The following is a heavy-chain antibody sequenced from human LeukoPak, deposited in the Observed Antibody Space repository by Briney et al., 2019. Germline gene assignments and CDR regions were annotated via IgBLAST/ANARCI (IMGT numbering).Heavy chain of an antibody. J-gene: IGHJ4*02. V-gene: IGHV4-34*01. Sequence: SETLSLTCAVYGGSFSGYYWSWIRQPPGKGLEWIGEINHSGSTNYNPSLKSRVTISVDTSKNQFSLKLSSVTAADTAVYCCARVNSHRYYYDSSGYRVGFDYWGQGTLVTVSS. D-gene: IGHD3-22*01. CDR1: GGSFSGYY. CDR3: ARVNSHRYYYDSSGYRVGFDY. CDR2: INHSGST.